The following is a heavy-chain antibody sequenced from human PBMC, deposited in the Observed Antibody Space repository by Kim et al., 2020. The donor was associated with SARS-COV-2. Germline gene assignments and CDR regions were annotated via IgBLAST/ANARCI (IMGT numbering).Heavy chain of an antibody. V-gene: IGHV3-43*02. CDR2: ISGDGGST. D-gene: IGHD3-10*01. CDR1: GFTFDDYA. Sequence: GGSLRLSCAASGFTFDDYAMHWVRQAPGKGLEWVSLISGDGGSTYYADSVKGRFTISRDNSKNSLYLQMNSLRTEDTALYYCAKDTMVRGVINSRLDYWGQGTLVTVSS. J-gene: IGHJ4*02. CDR3: AKDTMVRGVINSRLDY.